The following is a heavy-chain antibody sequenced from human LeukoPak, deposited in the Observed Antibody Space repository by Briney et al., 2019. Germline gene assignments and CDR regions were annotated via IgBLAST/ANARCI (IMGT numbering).Heavy chain of an antibody. J-gene: IGHJ4*02. V-gene: IGHV3-64D*06. CDR2: ISSNGGST. Sequence: PGRSLRLSCAASGFTFSSYAMHWVRQAPGKGLEYVSAISSNGGSTYYADSVKGRFTISRDNSKNTLYLQMSSLRAEDTAVYYCAKGADYSDSSGYYHYWGQGTLVTVSS. CDR3: AKGADYSDSSGYYHY. CDR1: GFTFSSYA. D-gene: IGHD3-22*01.